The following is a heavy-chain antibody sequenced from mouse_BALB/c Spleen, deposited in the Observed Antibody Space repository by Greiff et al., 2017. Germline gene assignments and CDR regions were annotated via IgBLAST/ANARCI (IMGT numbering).Heavy chain of an antibody. CDR1: GFTFSDYY. CDR3: ARAGYDRYFDY. D-gene: IGHD2-14*01. CDR2: ISDGGSYT. Sequence: EVMLVESGGGLVKPGGSLKLSCAASGFTFSDYYMYWVRQTPEKRLEWVATISDGGSYTYYPDSVKGRFTISRDNAKNNLYLQMSSLKSEDTAMYYCARAGYDRYFDYWGQGTTLTVSS. J-gene: IGHJ2*01. V-gene: IGHV5-4*02.